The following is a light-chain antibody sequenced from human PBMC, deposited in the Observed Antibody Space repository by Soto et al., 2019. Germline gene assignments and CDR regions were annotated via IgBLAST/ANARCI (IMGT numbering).Light chain of an antibody. CDR1: SSDVGSYNL. CDR2: EVS. V-gene: IGLV2-23*02. Sequence: QSALTQPASVSGSPGQSITISCTGTSSDVGSYNLVSWYQQHPGKAPKLMIYEVSKRPSVVSNRFSGSKSGNTASLTISGLQAEDEADYYCCSYAGSSNVVFGGGTKVTVL. J-gene: IGLJ2*01. CDR3: CSYAGSSNVV.